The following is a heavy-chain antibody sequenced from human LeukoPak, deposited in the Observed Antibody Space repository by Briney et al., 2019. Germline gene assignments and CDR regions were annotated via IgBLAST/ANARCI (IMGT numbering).Heavy chain of an antibody. CDR1: GGSIGSYY. D-gene: IGHD4-23*01. Sequence: KPSETLSLTCTVSGGSIGSYYWSWTRQSPGKGLDWIGYIHNSGATSYNPSLKSRVTISVDSSKNQFSLKLGSVTASDTAVYYCARQRNDVGGFYIDYWGQGTLVTISS. V-gene: IGHV4-59*08. J-gene: IGHJ4*02. CDR2: IHNSGAT. CDR3: ARQRNDVGGFYIDY.